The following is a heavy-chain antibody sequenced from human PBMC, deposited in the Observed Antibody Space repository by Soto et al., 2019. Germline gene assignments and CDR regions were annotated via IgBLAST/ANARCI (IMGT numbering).Heavy chain of an antibody. D-gene: IGHD6-13*01. CDR1: GVTFSSYS. CDR2: ISSSSSYI. Sequence: GGSLRLSCAASGVTFSSYSMNWVRQAPGKGLEWVSSISSSSSYIYYADSVKGRFTISRDNAKNSLYLQMNSLRAEDTAVYYCARGFPGIGDAFDIWGQGTMVTVSS. V-gene: IGHV3-21*01. J-gene: IGHJ3*02. CDR3: ARGFPGIGDAFDI.